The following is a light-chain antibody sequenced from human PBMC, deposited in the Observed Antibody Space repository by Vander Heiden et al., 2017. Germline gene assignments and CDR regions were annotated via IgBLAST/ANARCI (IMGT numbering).Light chain of an antibody. CDR2: KAS. CDR1: ETINNW. V-gene: IGKV1-5*03. Sequence: DIQMTQSPSALSASVGERVTITCRASETINNWLVWFQQKPGKAPKVLVYKASHLESGVPSRFSGSGSGTDFTLTISSLQPDDFATYYCQQYGTYPYTFGQGTTLQIQ. J-gene: IGKJ2*01. CDR3: QQYGTYPYT.